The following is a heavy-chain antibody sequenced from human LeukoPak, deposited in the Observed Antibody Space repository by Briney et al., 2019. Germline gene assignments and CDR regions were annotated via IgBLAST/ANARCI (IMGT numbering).Heavy chain of an antibody. Sequence: ASVKVSCKASGYTFTSYGISWVRQAPGQGLEWMGWISAYNGNTNYAQKLQGRVTMTTDTSTSTAYMELRSLRSDDTAVYYCASRSMYCSSTSCSAGAFDIWGQGTMVTVSS. V-gene: IGHV1-18*01. CDR3: ASRSMYCSSTSCSAGAFDI. CDR1: GYTFTSYG. D-gene: IGHD2-2*01. J-gene: IGHJ3*02. CDR2: ISAYNGNT.